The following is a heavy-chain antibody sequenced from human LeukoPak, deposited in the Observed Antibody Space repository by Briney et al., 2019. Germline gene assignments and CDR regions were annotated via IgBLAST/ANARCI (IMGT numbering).Heavy chain of an antibody. CDR1: GDSVTTCY. CDR3: ARDGSNWSNDYYHGVDV. Sequence: SETLSLTCTVSGDSVTTCYWSWIRQPPGKGLEWLGYVYYSGSATYNPSLKSRVTISVDTSKNQFSLRLSSVTAADTAVYYCARDGSNWSNDYYHGVDVWGQGTTVTVSS. D-gene: IGHD4-11*01. V-gene: IGHV4-59*02. CDR2: VYYSGSA. J-gene: IGHJ6*02.